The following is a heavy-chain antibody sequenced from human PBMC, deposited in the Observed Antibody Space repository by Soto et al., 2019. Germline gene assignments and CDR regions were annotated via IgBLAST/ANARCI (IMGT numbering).Heavy chain of an antibody. CDR1: GYTFTSYA. Sequence: ASVTVSCKASGYTFTSYAMHWVRQAPGQRLEWMGWINAGNGNTKYSQKFQGRVTITRDTSASTAYMELSSLRSEDTAVYYCARSPSRVTIFGVVRIYYYYMDVWGKGTTVTVSS. D-gene: IGHD3-3*01. CDR3: ARSPSRVTIFGVVRIYYYYMDV. V-gene: IGHV1-3*01. CDR2: INAGNGNT. J-gene: IGHJ6*03.